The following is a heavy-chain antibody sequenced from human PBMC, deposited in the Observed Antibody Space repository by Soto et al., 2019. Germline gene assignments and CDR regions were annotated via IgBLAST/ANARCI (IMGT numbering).Heavy chain of an antibody. V-gene: IGHV3-23*01. D-gene: IGHD3-10*01. CDR2: ISGSGDAT. Sequence: GGSLRLCCAASGFTFSRFAMSWVRQTPGKGLEWVSAISGSGDATYYADSVKGRFTISRDNSRNTLYLQMNSLRASDTAIYYCVRQGYDSGSHYWFDPWGQGTLVTVSS. J-gene: IGHJ5*02. CDR3: VRQGYDSGSHYWFDP. CDR1: GFTFSRFA.